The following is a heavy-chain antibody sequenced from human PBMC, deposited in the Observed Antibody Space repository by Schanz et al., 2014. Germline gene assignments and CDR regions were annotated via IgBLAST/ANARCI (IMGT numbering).Heavy chain of an antibody. CDR1: GFTVSSNH. CDR2: IYSGIGA. D-gene: IGHD3-22*01. J-gene: IGHJ4*02. Sequence: EGQLAESGGGLVQPGGSLRLSCAVSGFTVSSNHMSWVRQAPGKGLEWVSVIYSGIGAYYADSVKDRFTVSRDNSKNTVYLQMNRLRAEDTAVYYCARVHHYDPSGWGYFDYWGQGALATVSS. CDR3: ARVHHYDPSGWGYFDY. V-gene: IGHV3-66*01.